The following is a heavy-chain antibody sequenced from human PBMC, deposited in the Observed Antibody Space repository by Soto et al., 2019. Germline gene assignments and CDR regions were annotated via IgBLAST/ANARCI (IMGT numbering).Heavy chain of an antibody. J-gene: IGHJ4*02. CDR3: ASTQTYYYDSRGYFSFDY. CDR1: GGTFSSYA. CDR2: FIPIFGTA. D-gene: IGHD3-22*01. Sequence: QVQLVQSGAEVKKPGSSVKVSCKASGGTFSSYAISWVRQAPGQGLEWMGGFIPIFGTANYAQKFQGRVTITADESTSPAYMELSSLRSEDTAVYYCASTQTYYYDSRGYFSFDYWGQGTLVTVSS. V-gene: IGHV1-69*01.